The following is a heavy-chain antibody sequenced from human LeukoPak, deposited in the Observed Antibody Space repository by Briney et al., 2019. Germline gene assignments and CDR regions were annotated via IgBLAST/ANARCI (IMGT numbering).Heavy chain of an antibody. D-gene: IGHD3-22*01. CDR3: ARVGDSSGYYRLGYFDY. CDR2: IYYSGST. Sequence: SETLSLTCTVSADSISSSTYYWGWIRQPPGKGLEWIGSIYYSGSTYYSPSLKSRVTISVDTSKNQFSLKLSSVTAADTAVYYCARVGDSSGYYRLGYFDYWGQGTLVTVSS. CDR1: ADSISSSTYY. J-gene: IGHJ4*02. V-gene: IGHV4-39*07.